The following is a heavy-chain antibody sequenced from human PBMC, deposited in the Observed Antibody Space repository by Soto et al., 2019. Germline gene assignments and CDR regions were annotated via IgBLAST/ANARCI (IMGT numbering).Heavy chain of an antibody. CDR3: ARALPASRITIFGVVNLYWFDP. V-gene: IGHV4-59*01. CDR2: IYYSGST. Sequence: KASETLSLTCTVSGGSISSYYWSWIRQPPGKGLEWIGYIYYSGSTNYNPSLKSRVTISVDTSKNQFSLKLSSVTAADTAVYYCARALPASRITIFGVVNLYWFDPWGQGTLGTVSS. CDR1: GGSISSYY. D-gene: IGHD3-3*01. J-gene: IGHJ5*02.